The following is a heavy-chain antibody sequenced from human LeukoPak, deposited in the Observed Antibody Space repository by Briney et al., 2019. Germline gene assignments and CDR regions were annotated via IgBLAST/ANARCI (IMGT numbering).Heavy chain of an antibody. V-gene: IGHV4-39*07. J-gene: IGHJ5*02. D-gene: IGHD6-13*01. CDR3: ARSQQLVPSRWFDP. CDR1: VGSISNSRYY. CDR2: IYYSGSN. Sequence: SETLSLTCTVSVGSISNSRYYWGWIPQPPGNGLEWIGSIYYSGSNYYNPSLKSRVTISVDTSKNQFSLKLSSVTAADTAVYYCARSQQLVPSRWFDPWGQGTLVTVSS.